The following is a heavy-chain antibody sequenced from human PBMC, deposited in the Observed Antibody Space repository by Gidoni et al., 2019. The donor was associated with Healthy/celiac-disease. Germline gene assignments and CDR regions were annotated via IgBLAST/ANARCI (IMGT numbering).Heavy chain of an antibody. Sequence: QVQLVQSGAEVKKPGASVKVSCKASGYTFTSYGISWVRQAPGQGLEWMGWISAYKGNTNYAQKLQGRVTMTTDTSTSTAYMELRSLRSDDTAVYYCARVPHDIVVVPDDYGMDVWGQGTTVTVSS. D-gene: IGHD2-2*01. V-gene: IGHV1-18*04. J-gene: IGHJ6*02. CDR3: ARVPHDIVVVPDDYGMDV. CDR1: GYTFTSYG. CDR2: ISAYKGNT.